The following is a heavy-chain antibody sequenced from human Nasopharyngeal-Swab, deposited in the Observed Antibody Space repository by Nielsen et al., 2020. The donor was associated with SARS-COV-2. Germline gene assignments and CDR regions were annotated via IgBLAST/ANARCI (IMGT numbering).Heavy chain of an antibody. CDR3: ARALTDTRFGPVH. V-gene: IGHV1-46*01. J-gene: IGHJ4*02. Sequence: ASVKVSCKAYGYTFTSYYMHWVRQAPRQRLEWMGVINPSGGSTNYAQNFQGRVTMTRDTSTSTVYMELSSLRSDDTAVFYCARALTDTRFGPVHWGQGTLVTVSS. CDR1: GYTFTSYY. D-gene: IGHD3-9*01. CDR2: INPSGGST.